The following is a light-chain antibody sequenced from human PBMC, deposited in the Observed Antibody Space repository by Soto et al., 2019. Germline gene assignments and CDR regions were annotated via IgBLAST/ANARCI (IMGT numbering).Light chain of an antibody. CDR3: HQYNFWPT. V-gene: IGKV3-15*01. CDR1: QSVSTN. J-gene: IGKJ1*01. CDR2: GTS. Sequence: EIVMTQSPATLSVSPGERATLSFRASQSVSTNLAWYQQKPGQSPRLLIYGTSTRATGVPARFSGAGSGTEFTLTIDGLQSEDFAVYFCHQYNFWPTFGQGTKVDIK.